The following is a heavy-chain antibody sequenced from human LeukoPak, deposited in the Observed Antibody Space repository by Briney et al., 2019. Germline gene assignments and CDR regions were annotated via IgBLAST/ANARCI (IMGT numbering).Heavy chain of an antibody. CDR1: RDSVSSINGA. J-gene: IGHJ4*02. Sequence: SQTLSLTCAISRDSVSSINGAWNWIRQSPSRGLEWLGRTYYRSKWYDEYAESMRGRITISPDTSMNQYSLHVLSVTPEDTAVYYCARDLGNTGWYTFDYWGQGILVTVSS. CDR3: ARDLGNTGWYTFDY. D-gene: IGHD6-19*01. CDR2: TYYRSKWYD. V-gene: IGHV6-1*01.